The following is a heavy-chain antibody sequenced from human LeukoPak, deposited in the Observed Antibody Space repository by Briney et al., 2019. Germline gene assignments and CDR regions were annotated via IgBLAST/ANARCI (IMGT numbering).Heavy chain of an antibody. CDR1: GGSISSSSYY. V-gene: IGHV4-39*01. CDR2: IYYSGST. D-gene: IGHD6-25*01. CDR3: ARGRSSYSSVYYYYGMDV. Sequence: SETLSLTCTVSGGSISSSSYYWGWIRQPPGKGLEWIGSIYYSGSTYYNPSLKSRVTISVDTSKNQFSLKLSSVTAADTAVYYCARGRSSYSSVYYYYGMDVWGQGTTVTVSS. J-gene: IGHJ6*02.